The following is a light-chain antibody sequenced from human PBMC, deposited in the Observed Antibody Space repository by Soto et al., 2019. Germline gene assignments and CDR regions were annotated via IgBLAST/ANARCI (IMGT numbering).Light chain of an antibody. V-gene: IGKV4-1*01. CDR3: QQYYSTPLT. J-gene: IGKJ1*01. CDR1: QSVLYSSNNKNY. CDR2: RAS. Sequence: DIVMTQSPASLAVSLGERATINCKSSQSVLYSSNNKNYLAWYQQNAGQPPKLLIYRASTRESGVPDRFSGSGSGTDFTLTISSLQAEDVAVYYCQQYYSTPLTFGQGTKVEIK.